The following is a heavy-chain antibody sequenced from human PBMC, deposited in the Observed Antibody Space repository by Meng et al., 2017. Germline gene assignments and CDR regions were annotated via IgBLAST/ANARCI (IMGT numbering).Heavy chain of an antibody. CDR3: VRDEDISAAGKLFGDY. D-gene: IGHD6-13*01. Sequence: QVQLVQSGAGVKKPGASVMVSCTPSGYTFTAYHIHWVRQAPGQGLDWMGRIDPNSCVTEYAQKFQGRVTVTGDTSISTAYMELSRLRSDDTAIYYCVRDEDISAAGKLFGDYWGQGTLVTVSS. J-gene: IGHJ4*02. V-gene: IGHV1-2*06. CDR1: GYTFTAYH. CDR2: IDPNSCVT.